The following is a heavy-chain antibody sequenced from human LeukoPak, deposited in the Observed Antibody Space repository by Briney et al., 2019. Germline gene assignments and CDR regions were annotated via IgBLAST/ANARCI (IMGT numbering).Heavy chain of an antibody. J-gene: IGHJ4*02. V-gene: IGHV3-23*01. D-gene: IGHD6-19*01. CDR3: VRRGDASSGWGDHDF. Sequence: GGSLRLSCAASGFAFNRNGISWVRQAPGKGLEWVSTIGGSGDKTFYADSVKGRFTISRDNSKNMVHLQMNSLTGEDTALYYCVRRGDASSGWGDHDFWGQGALVTVSS. CDR2: IGGSGDKT. CDR1: GFAFNRNG.